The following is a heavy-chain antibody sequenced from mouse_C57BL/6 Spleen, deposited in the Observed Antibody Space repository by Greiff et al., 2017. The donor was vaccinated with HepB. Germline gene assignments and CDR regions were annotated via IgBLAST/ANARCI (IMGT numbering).Heavy chain of an antibody. CDR2: IHPNSGST. J-gene: IGHJ4*01. CDR3: ARALYYGSSYNAMDY. Sequence: VQLQQPGAELVKPGASVKLSCKASGYTFTSYWMHWVKQRPGQGLEWIGMIHPNSGSTNYNEKFKSKATLTVGKSSSTAYMQLSSLTSEDSAVYYGARALYYGSSYNAMDYWGQGTSVTVSS. V-gene: IGHV1-64*01. CDR1: GYTFTSYW. D-gene: IGHD1-1*01.